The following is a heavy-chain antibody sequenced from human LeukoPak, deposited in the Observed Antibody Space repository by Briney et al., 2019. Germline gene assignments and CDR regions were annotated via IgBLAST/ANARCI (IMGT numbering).Heavy chain of an antibody. CDR2: ISSSSSTI. CDR1: GFTFSSYS. V-gene: IGHV3-48*04. J-gene: IGHJ4*02. CDR3: ARTRGNDY. Sequence: GGSLRLSCAASGFTFSSYSMNWVRQAPGKGLEWVSYISSSSSTIYYADSVKGRFTISRDNAKNSLCLQMNSLRAEDTAVYYCARTRGNDYWGQGTLVTVSS.